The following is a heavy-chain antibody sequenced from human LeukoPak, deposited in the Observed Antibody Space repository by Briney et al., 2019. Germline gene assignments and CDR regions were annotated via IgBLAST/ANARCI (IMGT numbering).Heavy chain of an antibody. D-gene: IGHD5-18*01. CDR3: AAKGYSYGNNAFDI. J-gene: IGHJ3*02. CDR1: GFTFSSCG. CDR2: ISYDGSNK. Sequence: GGSLRLSCAASGFTFSSCGMHWVRQAPGKGLEWVTVISYDGSNKFYADSVTGRFTISRDNSKNTLYLQMNSLRAEVAAVYYCAAKGYSYGNNAFDIWGQGTMVTVSS. V-gene: IGHV3-30*03.